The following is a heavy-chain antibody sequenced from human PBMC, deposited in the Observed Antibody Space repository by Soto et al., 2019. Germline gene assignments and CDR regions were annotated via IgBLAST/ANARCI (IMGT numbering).Heavy chain of an antibody. J-gene: IGHJ5*02. D-gene: IGHD2-2*02. V-gene: IGHV1-2*04. CDR3: ARGGVVVVPAAIKESYNWFDP. CDR1: GYTFTGYY. Sequence: ASVKVSCKASGYTFTGYYMHWVRQAPGQGLEWMGWINPNSGGTNYAQKFQGWVTMTRDTSISTAYMELSRLRSDDTAVYYCARGGVVVVPAAIKESYNWFDPWGKGTLVTVSS. CDR2: INPNSGGT.